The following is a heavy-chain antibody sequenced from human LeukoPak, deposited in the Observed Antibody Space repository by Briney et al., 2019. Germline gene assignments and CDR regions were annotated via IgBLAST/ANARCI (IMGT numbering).Heavy chain of an antibody. Sequence: PSETLSLTCAVYGGSFNDYYWTWIRQPPGKGLEWIGEINHSGSTNYNPSLKSRVTISVDTSKNQFSLKLTSVTAADTAVYYCARRKVGTTFYYYYYMDVWGKGTTVTVSS. CDR1: GGSFNDYY. J-gene: IGHJ6*03. CDR2: INHSGST. CDR3: ARRKVGTTFYYYYYMDV. D-gene: IGHD2/OR15-2a*01. V-gene: IGHV4-34*01.